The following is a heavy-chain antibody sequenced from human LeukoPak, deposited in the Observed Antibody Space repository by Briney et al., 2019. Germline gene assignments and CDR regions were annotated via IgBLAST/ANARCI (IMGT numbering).Heavy chain of an antibody. CDR1: GFTFSSYG. Sequence: GGSLRLSCAASGFTFSSYGMHWVRQAPGKGLEWVAFIRYDGSNKYYTDSVKGRFTVSRDNSKNTLYLQMNSLRAEDTAVYYCAKGRGWEASYYYYYMDVWGKGTTVTISS. CDR3: AKGRGWEASYYYYYMDV. D-gene: IGHD1-26*01. CDR2: IRYDGSNK. V-gene: IGHV3-30*02. J-gene: IGHJ6*03.